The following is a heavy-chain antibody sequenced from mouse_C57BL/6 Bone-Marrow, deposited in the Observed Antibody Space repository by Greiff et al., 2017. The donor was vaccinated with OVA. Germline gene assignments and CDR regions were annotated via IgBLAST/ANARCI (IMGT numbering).Heavy chain of an antibody. CDR3: ARSLLLPGDY. V-gene: IGHV1-69*01. CDR1: GYTFTSYW. Sequence: QVQLQQPGAELVMPGASVKLSCKASGYTFTSYWMHWVKQRPGQGLEWIGEIDPSDSYTNYNQKFKGKSTLTVDKSSSTAYMQLSSLTSEDSAVYYCARSLLLPGDYWGQGTTLTVSS. CDR2: IDPSDSYT. J-gene: IGHJ2*01. D-gene: IGHD1-1*01.